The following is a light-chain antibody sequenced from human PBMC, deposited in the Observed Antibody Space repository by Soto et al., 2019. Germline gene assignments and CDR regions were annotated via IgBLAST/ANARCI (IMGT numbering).Light chain of an antibody. CDR1: QFLSSY. V-gene: IGKV3-11*01. J-gene: IGKJ5*01. CDR3: QQRSNWPIT. CDR2: DTS. Sequence: LVLTQFPATLSLSPGERATPCCRASQFLSSYLAWYQQIPGQPPRLLIYDTSNRATGIPARFSGSGSGTDFTLTISSLEPEDFAVYYCQQRSNWPITFGQGTRLEIK.